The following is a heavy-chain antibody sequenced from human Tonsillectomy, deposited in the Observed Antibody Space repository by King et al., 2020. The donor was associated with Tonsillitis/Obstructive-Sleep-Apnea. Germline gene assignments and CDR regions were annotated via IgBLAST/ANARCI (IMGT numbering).Heavy chain of an antibody. CDR1: GFTFRDYY. V-gene: IGHV3-11*05. CDR2: MSSSGSHT. Sequence: VQLVESGGGLVKPGGSLRLSCAASGFTFRDYYMSWIRQAPGKGLEWGSYMSSSGSHTHYADSVKGRFTISRDNAKNSLFLQMNSLRAEDTAVYYCARTSDYVVYWGQGTLVTVSS. D-gene: IGHD3-3*01. CDR3: ARTSDYVVY. J-gene: IGHJ4*02.